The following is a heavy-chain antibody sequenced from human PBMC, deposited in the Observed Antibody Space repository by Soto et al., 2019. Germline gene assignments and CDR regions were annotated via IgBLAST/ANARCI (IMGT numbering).Heavy chain of an antibody. CDR3: ARHNHSGWSDFDY. V-gene: IGHV4-59*08. CDR2: IYYSGST. CDR1: GGSISSYY. J-gene: IGHJ4*02. Sequence: SETLSLTCTVSGGSISSYYWSWIRQPPGKGLEWIGYIYYSGSTNYNPSLKSRVTISVDTSKNQFSLKLSSVTAADTAVYYCARHNHSGWSDFDYWGQGTLVTVSS. D-gene: IGHD6-19*01.